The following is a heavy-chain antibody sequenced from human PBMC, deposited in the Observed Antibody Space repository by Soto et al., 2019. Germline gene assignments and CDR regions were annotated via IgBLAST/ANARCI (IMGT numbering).Heavy chain of an antibody. CDR2: INSDGSST. J-gene: IGHJ4*02. CDR1: GFTFSSYW. V-gene: IGHV3-74*01. CDR3: ARIAGIAVAGKDFDY. Sequence: QPGGSLRLSCAASGFTFSSYWMHWVRQAPGKGLVWVSRINSDGSSTSYADSVKGRFTISRDNAKNTLYLQMNSLRAEDTAVYYCARIAGIAVAGKDFDYWGQGTLVTVSS. D-gene: IGHD6-19*01.